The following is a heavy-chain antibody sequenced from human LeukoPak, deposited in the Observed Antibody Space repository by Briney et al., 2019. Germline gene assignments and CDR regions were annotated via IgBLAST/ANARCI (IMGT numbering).Heavy chain of an antibody. D-gene: IGHD5-18*01. CDR1: GFTFSVYA. J-gene: IGHJ4*02. V-gene: IGHV3-21*01. CDR3: ARDLSGDTSMASFDC. Sequence: GGSLRLSCAASGFTFSVYAMNWVRQAPGKGLEWVSSISSSSSYIYYADSVKCRFTISRDNAKNSLYLQVSSLMAESTAVYYCARDLSGDTSMASFDCWGQGTLVTVSS. CDR2: ISSSSSYI.